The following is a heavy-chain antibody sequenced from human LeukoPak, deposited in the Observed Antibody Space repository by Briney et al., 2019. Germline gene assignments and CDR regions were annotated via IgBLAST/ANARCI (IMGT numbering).Heavy chain of an antibody. CDR3: ARALVVVTAILDY. J-gene: IGHJ4*02. CDR2: ISGSAGKI. CDR1: GFTFSNYA. V-gene: IGHV3-23*01. Sequence: GGSLRLSCVASGFTFSNYAMSWVRQAPGKGLDWVSVISGSAGKIRYAGSVKGRFTISRDNSENTVYLQMNSLRAEDTAVYYCARALVVVTAILDYWGQGTLVTVSS. D-gene: IGHD2-21*02.